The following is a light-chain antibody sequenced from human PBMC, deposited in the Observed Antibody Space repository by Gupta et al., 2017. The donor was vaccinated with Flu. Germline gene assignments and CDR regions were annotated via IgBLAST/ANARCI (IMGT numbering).Light chain of an antibody. CDR2: EGS. CDR1: SSDVGRFNL. Sequence: SITISCTGTSSDVGRFNLVSWYQQYPGKAPKLIIYEGSRRPSGVSNRFSGSKSGNTASLTISGLQAEDEADYYCCSYAGSDVYVIGTGTKVTVL. V-gene: IGLV2-23*01. J-gene: IGLJ1*01. CDR3: CSYAGSDVYV.